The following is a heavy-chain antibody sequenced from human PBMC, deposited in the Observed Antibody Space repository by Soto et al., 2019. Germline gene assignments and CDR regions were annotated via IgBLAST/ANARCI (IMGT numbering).Heavy chain of an antibody. CDR2: ISSSGTYI. Sequence: GGSLRLSCETSGFTFSSYAMSWVRQAPGKGLEWVSSISSSGTYIYYAASVKGRFTISKDNAQNSLYLQMNSPRAEDTAQYYCARAVTTGPYYFDSWGQGTLVTV. V-gene: IGHV3-21*01. CDR1: GFTFSSYA. D-gene: IGHD4-4*01. CDR3: ARAVTTGPYYFDS. J-gene: IGHJ4*02.